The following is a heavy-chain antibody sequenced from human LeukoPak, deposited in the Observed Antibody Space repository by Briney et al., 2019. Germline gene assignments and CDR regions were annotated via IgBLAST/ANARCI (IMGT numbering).Heavy chain of an antibody. D-gene: IGHD2-21*02. Sequence: GGSLRLSCAASGFTFSSYAMSWVRQAPGKGLEWVSAISGSGGSTYYADSVKGRFTISRDNSKNTLYLQMNSLRAEDTAVYYCAKDPALLAYCGGDCYPHWGQGTLVTVSS. V-gene: IGHV3-23*01. CDR1: GFTFSSYA. J-gene: IGHJ4*02. CDR3: AKDPALLAYCGGDCYPH. CDR2: ISGSGGST.